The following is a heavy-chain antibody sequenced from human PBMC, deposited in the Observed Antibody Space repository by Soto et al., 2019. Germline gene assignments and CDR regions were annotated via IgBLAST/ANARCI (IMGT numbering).Heavy chain of an antibody. J-gene: IGHJ5*02. CDR2: VYYNGIT. Sequence: PSETLSLTCSVSRGTISSDYWKWIRQPPGKGLEWIGYVYYNGITDYNPSLKSRVTISVDTSKRQFSLRLSSVTAADTAVYYCARXVRGCTSTSCYSRALVPWGQGILVTVSS. D-gene: IGHD2-2*01. CDR3: ARXVRGCTSTSCYSRALVP. CDR1: RGTISSDY. V-gene: IGHV4-59*01.